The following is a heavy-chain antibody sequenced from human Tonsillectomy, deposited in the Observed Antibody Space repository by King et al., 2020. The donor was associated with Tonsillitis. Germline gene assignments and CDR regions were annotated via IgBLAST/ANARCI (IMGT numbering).Heavy chain of an antibody. CDR2: ISSSGDTI. CDR1: GFTFSTYS. D-gene: IGHD2-15*01. CDR3: ARDKQKCGDRCYYLHTFDV. J-gene: IGHJ3*01. V-gene: IGHV3-48*02. Sequence: VQLVESGGGLVQPGGSLRLSCAASGFTFSTYSMNWVRQAPGKGLEWISYISSSGDTIHYADSLKGRFTISRDNANNSLLQQMNSLRDEYTAVYYCARDKQKCGDRCYYLHTFDVWSQGTVVSVSS.